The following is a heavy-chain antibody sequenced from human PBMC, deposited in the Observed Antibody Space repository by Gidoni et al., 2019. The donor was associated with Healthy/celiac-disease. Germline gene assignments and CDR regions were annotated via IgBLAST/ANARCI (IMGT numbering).Heavy chain of an antibody. J-gene: IGHJ4*02. Sequence: QVQLVESGGGVVQPGRSLRLSCAASGFTFSSYGMHWVRQAPGKGLEWVAVISYDGSNKYYADSVKGRFTISRDNSKNTLYLQMNSLRAEDTAVYYCAKDRVEWELLLGFDYWGQGTLVTVSS. CDR1: GFTFSSYG. D-gene: IGHD1-26*01. CDR2: ISYDGSNK. CDR3: AKDRVEWELLLGFDY. V-gene: IGHV3-30*18.